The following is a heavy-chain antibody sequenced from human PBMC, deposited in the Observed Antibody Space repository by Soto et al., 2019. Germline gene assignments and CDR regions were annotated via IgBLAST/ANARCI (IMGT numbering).Heavy chain of an antibody. CDR3: ATDLVAGTTSPYYYYGMDV. J-gene: IGHJ6*02. V-gene: IGHV4-30-4*01. Sequence: SETLSLTCSVSGGSISSGYYYWSWIRQPPGKGLEWIGNIYYSGNTYYNPSLKSRLIISIDTSKNQFSLKVGSVTAADTAVYYCATDLVAGTTSPYYYYGMDVWGQGTTVTVSS. CDR1: GGSISSGYYY. CDR2: IYYSGNT. D-gene: IGHD1-7*01.